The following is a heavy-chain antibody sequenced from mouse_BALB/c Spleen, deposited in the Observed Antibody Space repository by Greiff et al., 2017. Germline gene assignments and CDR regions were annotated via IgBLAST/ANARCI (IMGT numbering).Heavy chain of an antibody. V-gene: IGHV3-2*02. CDR3: ARGAYGSSYAWFAY. CDR1: GYSITSDYA. Sequence: EVKLVESGPGLVKPSQSLSLTCTVTGYSITSDYAWNWIRQFPGNQLGWLGYLSYSGSTSDNPSLKSRISITLDTAKNQFFLQLNSVTTEDTATYYCARGAYGSSYAWFAYWGQGTLVTVSA. J-gene: IGHJ3*01. CDR2: LSYSGST. D-gene: IGHD1-1*01.